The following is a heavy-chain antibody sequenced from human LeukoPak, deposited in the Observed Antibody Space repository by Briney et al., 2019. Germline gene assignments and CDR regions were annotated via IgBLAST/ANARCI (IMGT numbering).Heavy chain of an antibody. J-gene: IGHJ6*02. CDR1: GFTFSSYA. CDR2: ISGSGGST. D-gene: IGHD2-2*01. V-gene: IGHV3-23*01. Sequence: GGSLRLSCAASGFTFSSYAMSWVRQAPGKGLEWVSAISGSGGSTYYADSVKGRFPISRDNSKNTLYLQMNSLRAEDTAVYYCAKVHCSSTSCYYYYGMDVWGQGTTVTVSS. CDR3: AKVHCSSTSCYYYYGMDV.